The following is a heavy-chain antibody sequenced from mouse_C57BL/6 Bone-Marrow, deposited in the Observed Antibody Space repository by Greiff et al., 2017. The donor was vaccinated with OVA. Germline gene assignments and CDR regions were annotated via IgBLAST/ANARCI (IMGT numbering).Heavy chain of an antibody. CDR1: GYTFTNYW. D-gene: IGHD1-1*01. V-gene: IGHV1-63*01. Sequence: VQVVESGAELVRPGTSVKMSCKASGYTFTNYWIGWAKQRPGHGLEWIGDIYPGGGYTNYNEKFKGKATLTADKSSSTAYMQFSSLTSEDSAIYYCARGGYYGSKDYWGQGTTLTVSS. J-gene: IGHJ2*01. CDR2: IYPGGGYT. CDR3: ARGGYYGSKDY.